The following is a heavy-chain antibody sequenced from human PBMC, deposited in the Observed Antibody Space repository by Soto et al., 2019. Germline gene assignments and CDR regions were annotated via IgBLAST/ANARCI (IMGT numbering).Heavy chain of an antibody. CDR1: GGSISSGTYY. J-gene: IGHJ6*02. V-gene: IGHV4-39*01. CDR3: ARNHSYKWKYYYYGMDV. D-gene: IGHD1-20*01. Sequence: SETLSLTCTVSGGSISSGTYYWGWIRQPPGKGLEWIGTIYYSGSTHYNPSLKSRVTISVDTSKNQFSLKLSSVTAADTAVYYCARNHSYKWKYYYYGMDVWGQGTTVTVSS. CDR2: IYYSGST.